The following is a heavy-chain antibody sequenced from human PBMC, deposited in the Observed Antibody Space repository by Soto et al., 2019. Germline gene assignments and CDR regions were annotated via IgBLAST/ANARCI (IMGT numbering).Heavy chain of an antibody. Sequence: QVQLVESGGGVVQPGASLRLSCVGSGFTFRSYVIHWVRQAPGKGLEWVALTSYDGSNKYYDDSVKGRFTICRDNSRNTVDLHMDSLRLEDTALYYCARWGTTGGLDVWGQGTLVSVSS. CDR3: ARWGTTGGLDV. CDR2: TSYDGSNK. V-gene: IGHV3-30*19. D-gene: IGHD3-16*01. CDR1: GFTFRSYV. J-gene: IGHJ4*02.